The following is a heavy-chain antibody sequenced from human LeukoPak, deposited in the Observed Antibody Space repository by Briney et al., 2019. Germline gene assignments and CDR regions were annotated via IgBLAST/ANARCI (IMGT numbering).Heavy chain of an antibody. J-gene: IGHJ4*02. CDR1: GFSFSDYW. D-gene: IGHD3-22*01. CDR2: IRRDGGEK. CDR3: ARDGYDSI. Sequence: PGGSLRLSCAASGFSFSDYWTSWVRQAPGKGLEWVANIRRDGGEKHYVDSVKGRFTISRDNAKNSLYLQMSSLRAEDTAVYYCARDGYDSIWGQGTRVTVSS. V-gene: IGHV3-7*01.